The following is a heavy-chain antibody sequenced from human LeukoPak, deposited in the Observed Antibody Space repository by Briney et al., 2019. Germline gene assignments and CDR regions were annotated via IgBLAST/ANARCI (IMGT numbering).Heavy chain of an antibody. D-gene: IGHD3-9*01. CDR3: ARVKEGYDI. V-gene: IGHV4-59*01. CDR1: GGSISSYY. J-gene: IGHJ4*02. Sequence: SETLSLTCTVSGGSISSYYWSWIRQPPGKGLEWIGYIYYSGSTNYNPSLKSRVTMSVDTSKNQFSLKLSSVTAADTAVYYCARVKEGYDIWGQGTLVTVSS. CDR2: IYYSGST.